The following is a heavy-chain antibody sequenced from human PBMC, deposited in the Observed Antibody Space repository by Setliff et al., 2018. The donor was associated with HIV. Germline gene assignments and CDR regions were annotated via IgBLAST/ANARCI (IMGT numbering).Heavy chain of an antibody. CDR1: ELTFSNYA. D-gene: IGHD3-16*01. Sequence: GGSLRLSCAASELTFSNYAMTWVRQAPGKGLEWVSSLSGHGSIIHYADSVKGRFTISRDNAKNSVYLQMHSLRVEDTAVYYCAAVPWGHSSLIIDHWGQGTPVTVSS. J-gene: IGHJ4*02. V-gene: IGHV3-48*03. CDR2: LSGHGSII. CDR3: AAVPWGHSSLIIDH.